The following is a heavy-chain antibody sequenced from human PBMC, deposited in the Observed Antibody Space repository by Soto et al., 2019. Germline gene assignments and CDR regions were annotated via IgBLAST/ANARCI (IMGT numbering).Heavy chain of an antibody. CDR3: ARDPTTTHFDN. Sequence: QVQLVQSGGEVRKAGASVRVSCKTSGYPFTSYDISWVRQAPGQGLEWMGWINPYNGDTNYTQTFQGRVTMTKDTSTATVDMELRSLKFDATAVYFCARDPTTTHFDNWGQGTLVTVSS. CDR2: INPYNGDT. V-gene: IGHV1-18*04. CDR1: GYPFTSYD. D-gene: IGHD1-26*01. J-gene: IGHJ4*02.